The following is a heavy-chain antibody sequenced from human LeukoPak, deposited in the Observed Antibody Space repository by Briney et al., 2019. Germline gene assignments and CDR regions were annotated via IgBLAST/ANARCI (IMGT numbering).Heavy chain of an antibody. V-gene: IGHV3-43*01. D-gene: IGHD1-26*01. CDR1: GFTFDHYN. Sequence: GGSLRLSCAASGFTFDHYNMHWVRQAPGKGLEWVSLISWDGSFTYYADSVKGRFTTSRDNSENSLYLQMNSLRTEDTALYYCAKGGSPAYNWFDSWGQGTLVTVSS. CDR2: ISWDGSFT. CDR3: AKGGSPAYNWFDS. J-gene: IGHJ5*01.